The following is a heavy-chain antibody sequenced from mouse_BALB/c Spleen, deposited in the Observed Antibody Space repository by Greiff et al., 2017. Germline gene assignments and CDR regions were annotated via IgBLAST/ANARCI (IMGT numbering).Heavy chain of an antibody. J-gene: IGHJ1*01. CDR1: GFTFSSYG. V-gene: IGHV5-6-4*01. D-gene: IGHD2-14*01. CDR2: ISSGGSYT. CDR3: TRGGYYRYDDWYFDV. Sequence: EVMLVESGGGLVQPGGSLKLSCAASGFTFSSYGMSWVRQTPEKRLEWVATISSGGSYTYYPDSVKGRFTISRDNAKNTLYLQMSSLKSEDTAMYYCTRGGYYRYDDWYFDVWGAGTTVTVSS.